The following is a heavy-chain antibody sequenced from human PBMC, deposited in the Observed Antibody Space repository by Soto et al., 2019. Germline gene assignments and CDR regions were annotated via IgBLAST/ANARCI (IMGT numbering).Heavy chain of an antibody. V-gene: IGHV3-23*01. CDR2: ISGSGGST. Sequence: GGSLRLSCAASGFTFSSYAMSWVRQAPGKGLEWVSAISGSGGSTYYADSVKGRFTISRDNSKNTLYLQMNSLRAEDTAVYYCAKAPDIVVEASNDYWGQGTLVTVSS. D-gene: IGHD2-15*01. J-gene: IGHJ4*02. CDR3: AKAPDIVVEASNDY. CDR1: GFTFSSYA.